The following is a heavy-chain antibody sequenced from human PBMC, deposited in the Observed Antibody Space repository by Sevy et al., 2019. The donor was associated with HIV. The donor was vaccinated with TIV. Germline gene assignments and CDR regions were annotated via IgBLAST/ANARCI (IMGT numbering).Heavy chain of an antibody. CDR2: ISASGAST. Sequence: GGSLRLSCAASGFTFTSYAMSWVRQAPGKGLEWVSGISASGASTHDADSVKGRFTISRDNSKNTLHLQMNSLRGEETAIYYCAKDLGAGVWFGEGDWGQGTLVTVSS. D-gene: IGHD3-10*01. CDR3: AKDLGAGVWFGEGD. CDR1: GFTFTSYA. J-gene: IGHJ4*02. V-gene: IGHV3-23*01.